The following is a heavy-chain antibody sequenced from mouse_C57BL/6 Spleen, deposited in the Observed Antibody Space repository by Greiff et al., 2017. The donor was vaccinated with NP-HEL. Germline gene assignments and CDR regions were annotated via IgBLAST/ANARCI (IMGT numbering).Heavy chain of an antibody. CDR3: ARTYYSTLDY. J-gene: IGHJ2*01. CDR2: ISSGSSTI. D-gene: IGHD2-5*01. CDR1: GFTFSDYG. Sequence: EVQVVESGGGLVKPGGSLKLSCAASGFTFSDYGMHWVRQAPEKGLEWVAYISSGSSTIYYADTVKGRFTISRDNAKNTLFLQMTSLRSEDTAMYYCARTYYSTLDYWGQGTTLTVSS. V-gene: IGHV5-17*01.